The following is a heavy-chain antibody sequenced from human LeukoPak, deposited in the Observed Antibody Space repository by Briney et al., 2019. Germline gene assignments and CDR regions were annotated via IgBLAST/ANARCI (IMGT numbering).Heavy chain of an antibody. CDR3: ARDRPQPPSDRGGNRHQICWFDP. Sequence: ASVKVSCKASGYTFTSYGISWVRQAPGQGLEWMGWISAYNGNTNYAQKLQGRVAMTTDTSTSTAYMELRSLRSDDTAVYYCARDRPQPPSDRGGNRHQICWFDPWGQGTLVTVSS. V-gene: IGHV1-18*01. D-gene: IGHD1-14*01. CDR1: GYTFTSYG. J-gene: IGHJ5*02. CDR2: ISAYNGNT.